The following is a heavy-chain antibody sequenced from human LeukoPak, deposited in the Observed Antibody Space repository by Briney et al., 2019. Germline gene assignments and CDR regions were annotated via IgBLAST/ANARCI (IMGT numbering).Heavy chain of an antibody. CDR2: IYPGDSDT. D-gene: IGHD3-22*01. Sequence: GESLKISCKGSGYSFTSYWIGWVRQMPGKGLEWMGIIYPGDSDTRYSPSFQGQVTISADKPISTAYLQWSSLKASDTAMYYCATTYYYDSSGYPYYFDYWGQGTLVTVSS. J-gene: IGHJ4*02. CDR1: GYSFTSYW. CDR3: ATTYYYDSSGYPYYFDY. V-gene: IGHV5-51*04.